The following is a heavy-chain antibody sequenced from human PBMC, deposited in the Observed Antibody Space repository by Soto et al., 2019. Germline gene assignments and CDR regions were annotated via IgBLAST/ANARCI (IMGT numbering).Heavy chain of an antibody. Sequence: EVQLVETGGGLIQPGGSLRLSCAASGFTVSSNYMSWVRQAPGKGLEWVSVIYSGGSTYYADSVKGRFTISRDNSKNTLYLQMNSLRDEDTAVYYCAREVRGVRMDAFDIWGQGTMVTVSS. V-gene: IGHV3-53*02. D-gene: IGHD3-10*01. J-gene: IGHJ3*02. CDR3: AREVRGVRMDAFDI. CDR2: IYSGGST. CDR1: GFTVSSNY.